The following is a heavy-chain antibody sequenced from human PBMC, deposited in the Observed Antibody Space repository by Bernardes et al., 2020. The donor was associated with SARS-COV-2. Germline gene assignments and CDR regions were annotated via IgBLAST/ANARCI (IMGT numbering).Heavy chain of an antibody. Sequence: VGSLSLSCAASGFAISTYWMNWVRQAPGKGLEWVANIRQDGSERHHVDSVRGRFTISRDNSKNSLYLQMDSLRAEDTAVYYCARDTIAVRPTFDYWGQGTLVTVSS. CDR3: ARDTIAVRPTFDY. J-gene: IGHJ4*02. V-gene: IGHV3-7*03. D-gene: IGHD6-6*01. CDR2: IRQDGSER. CDR1: GFAISTYW.